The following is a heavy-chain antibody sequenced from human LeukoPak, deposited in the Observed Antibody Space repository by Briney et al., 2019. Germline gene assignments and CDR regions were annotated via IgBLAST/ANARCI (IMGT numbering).Heavy chain of an antibody. CDR1: GFTFSSYA. CDR2: ISYDGSNK. CDR3: ARDRRWLQYSDY. V-gene: IGHV3-30*04. Sequence: GGSLRLSCAASGFTFSSYAMHWVRQAPGKGLEWVAVISYDGSNKYHADSVKGRFTIPRDNSKNTLYLEMSSLRPEDTAVYYCARDRRWLQYSDYWGQGTLVTVSS. D-gene: IGHD5-24*01. J-gene: IGHJ4*02.